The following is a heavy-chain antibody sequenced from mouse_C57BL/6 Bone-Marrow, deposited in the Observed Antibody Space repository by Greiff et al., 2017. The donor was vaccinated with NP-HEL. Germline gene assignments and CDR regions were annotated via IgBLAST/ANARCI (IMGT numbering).Heavy chain of an antibody. Sequence: QVQLQQPGAELVRPGSSVKLSCKASGYTFTSYWMDWVKQRPGQGLEWIGNIYPSDSETHYNQKFKDKATLTVDKSSSTAYMQLSSLTSEDSAVYYCALLTTGVATDDWGQGTTLTVSS. CDR2: IYPSDSET. V-gene: IGHV1-61*01. J-gene: IGHJ2*01. CDR3: ALLTTGVATDD. D-gene: IGHD1-1*01. CDR1: GYTFTSYW.